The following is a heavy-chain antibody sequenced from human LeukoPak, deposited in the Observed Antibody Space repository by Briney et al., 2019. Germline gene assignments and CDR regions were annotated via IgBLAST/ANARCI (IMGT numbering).Heavy chain of an antibody. Sequence: ASVKVSCKASGYTFTGYFMHWVRQAPGQGLEWMGWINPNSGGTNYAQKFQGRVTMITDTSVSTAYMDLSRLTSDDTAVYYCARTEFSAGWFDPWGQGTLVTVSS. V-gene: IGHV1-2*02. CDR2: INPNSGGT. D-gene: IGHD2/OR15-2a*01. CDR1: GYTFTGYF. CDR3: ARTEFSAGWFDP. J-gene: IGHJ5*02.